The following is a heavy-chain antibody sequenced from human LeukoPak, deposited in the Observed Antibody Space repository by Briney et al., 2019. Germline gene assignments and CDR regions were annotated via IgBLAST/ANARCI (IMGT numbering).Heavy chain of an antibody. V-gene: IGHV1-8*01. Sequence: GASVKVSCKASGYTFTSYDINWVRQATGQGLEGVGWMNPNSGNTSYAQKFQGRVTITRNPSISKADIEQNSLRSEDTARYYCSRGPRYDILTCTPTWGQGPLVTVSS. J-gene: IGHJ4*02. CDR2: MNPNSGNT. D-gene: IGHD3-9*01. CDR3: SRGPRYDILTCTPT. CDR1: GYTFTSYD.